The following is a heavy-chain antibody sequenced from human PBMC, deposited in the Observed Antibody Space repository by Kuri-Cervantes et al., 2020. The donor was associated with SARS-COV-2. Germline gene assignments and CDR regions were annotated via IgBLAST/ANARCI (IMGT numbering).Heavy chain of an antibody. CDR3: AKDQWWDSSGYPGGISSHDAFDI. D-gene: IGHD3-22*01. CDR2: ISAYNGNT. J-gene: IGHJ3*02. V-gene: IGHV1-18*01. CDR1: GYTFTNYG. Sequence: SVNVSCKASGYTFTNYGISWVRQAPGQGLEWMGWISAYNGNTNYAQKLQGRVTMTTDTSTSTAYMELRSLRSDDTAVYYCAKDQWWDSSGYPGGISSHDAFDIWGQGTMVTVSS.